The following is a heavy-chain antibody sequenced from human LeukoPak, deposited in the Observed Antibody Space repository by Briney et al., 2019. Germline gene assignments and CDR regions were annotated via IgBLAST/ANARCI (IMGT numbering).Heavy chain of an antibody. J-gene: IGHJ4*02. CDR3: ARDWILKQQLAPAFDY. V-gene: IGHV3-7*01. Sequence: GGSLRLSCAASGFTFSSYWMSWVRQAPGKGLEWVANIKQDGSEKYYVDSVKGRFTISRDNAKNSLYLQMNSLRAEDTAVYYCARDWILKQQLAPAFDYWGQGTLVTVSS. CDR1: GFTFSSYW. D-gene: IGHD6-13*01. CDR2: IKQDGSEK.